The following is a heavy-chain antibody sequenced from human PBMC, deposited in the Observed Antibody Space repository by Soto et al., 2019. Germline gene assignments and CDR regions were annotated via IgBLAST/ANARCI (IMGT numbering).Heavy chain of an antibody. J-gene: IGHJ6*02. CDR1: GGTFSSYA. V-gene: IGHV1-69*13. CDR3: LRGYSSGDGMDV. CDR2: IIPIFGTA. D-gene: IGHD5-18*01. Sequence: SVKVSCKASGGTFSSYAISWVRQAPGQGLEWMGGIIPIFGTASYAQKFQGRVTITADESTSTAYMELSSLRSEDTAVYYCLRGYSSGDGMDVWGQGTKVTVSS.